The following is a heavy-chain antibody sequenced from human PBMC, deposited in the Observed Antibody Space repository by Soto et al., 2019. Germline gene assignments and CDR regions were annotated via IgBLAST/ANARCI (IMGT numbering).Heavy chain of an antibody. Sequence: GESLKISCKFSGYSFTSYWIGWVRQMPGKGLEWMGIIYPGDSDARYSPSFQGHVTISADKSFTTAYLQWSSLKASDTAMYYCAQSPRLTEAFDIWGQGTMVTVSS. CDR2: IYPGDSDA. V-gene: IGHV5-51*01. CDR1: GYSFTSYW. CDR3: AQSPRLTEAFDI. J-gene: IGHJ3*02.